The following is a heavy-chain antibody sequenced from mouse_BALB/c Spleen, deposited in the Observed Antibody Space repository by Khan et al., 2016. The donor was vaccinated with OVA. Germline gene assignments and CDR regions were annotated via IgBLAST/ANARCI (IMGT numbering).Heavy chain of an antibody. V-gene: IGHV5-17*02. D-gene: IGHD2-3*01. J-gene: IGHJ2*01. CDR3: TRDGYSDFDY. CDR2: ISSGSSSI. CDR1: GFTFSSFG. Sequence: EVELVESGGGLVQPGGSRKLSCAASGFTFSSFGMHWVRQAPEKGLEWVAFISSGSSSIYYADTVKGRFTISRDHPKNTLFLQMTSLRSEDTDMYYCTRDGYSDFDYWGQGTTLTVSS.